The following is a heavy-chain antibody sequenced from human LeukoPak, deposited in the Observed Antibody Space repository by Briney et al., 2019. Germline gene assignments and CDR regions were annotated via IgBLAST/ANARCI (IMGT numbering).Heavy chain of an antibody. CDR2: IRQDGSEK. J-gene: IGHJ4*01. CDR1: GFTFTDYW. V-gene: IGHV3-7*04. D-gene: IGHD6-13*01. CDR3: ARGGTAAGLYFDL. Sequence: GGPLRLSCEVSGFTFTDYWMNWVRQAPGKGPEWVASIRQDGSEKTYVDSVKGRFTISRDNTKNSLSLQLNGLRAEDTAVYYCARGGTAAGLYFDLWGQGTLVTVSS.